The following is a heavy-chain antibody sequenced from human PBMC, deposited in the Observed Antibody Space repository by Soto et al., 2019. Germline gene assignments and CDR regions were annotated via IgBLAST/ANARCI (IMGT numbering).Heavy chain of an antibody. J-gene: IGHJ6*02. V-gene: IGHV3-30-3*01. D-gene: IGHD3-10*01. CDR3: AKEIPVPSGEYYGLDV. CDR2: ISYDGTNK. Sequence: PEGTLRLSCAASGFTFRSYAMHWVRQAPGKGLEWVAVISYDGTNKYYADTVKGRFTISRDNSKNTLYLQMNTLRAEDTAVYYCAKEIPVPSGEYYGLDVWCQGTTVTVSS. CDR1: GFTFRSYA.